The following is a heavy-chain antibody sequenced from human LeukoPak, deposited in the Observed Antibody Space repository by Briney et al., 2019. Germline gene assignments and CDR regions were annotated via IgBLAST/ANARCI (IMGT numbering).Heavy chain of an antibody. Sequence: SETLSLTCAVYGGSFSGYYWSWIRQPPGKGLEWIGEINHSGSTYYNPSLESRVTMSLDTSKNQFSLKLSSVTAADTAVYYCARDENGYVWGSFRAWGQGTLVTVSS. CDR3: ARDENGYVWGSFRA. D-gene: IGHD3-16*02. V-gene: IGHV4-34*01. CDR1: GGSFSGYY. CDR2: INHSGST. J-gene: IGHJ5*02.